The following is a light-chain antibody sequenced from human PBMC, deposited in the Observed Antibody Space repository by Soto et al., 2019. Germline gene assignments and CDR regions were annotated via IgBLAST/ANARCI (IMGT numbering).Light chain of an antibody. CDR1: SSDVGSYTL. J-gene: IGLJ2*01. V-gene: IGLV2-23*03. Sequence: QSVLTQPASVSGSPGQSITISCTGTSSDVGSYTLVSWYQQHPGKAPKLMIYEGSKRPSGVSNRFSGSKSGNTASLTISGLQAEDEADYYCCSYAVGGTFVFGGGTKLTVL. CDR3: CSYAVGGTFV. CDR2: EGS.